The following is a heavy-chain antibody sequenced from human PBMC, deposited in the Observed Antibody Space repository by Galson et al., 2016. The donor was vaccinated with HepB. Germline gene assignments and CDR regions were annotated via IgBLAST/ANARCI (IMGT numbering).Heavy chain of an antibody. CDR2: IYYSGRT. CDR1: GASISGYY. D-gene: IGHD6-19*01. J-gene: IGHJ6*02. Sequence: SETLSLTCTVSGASISGYYLSWIRQPPGKGLEWIGHIYYSGRTNYNPSLKSRVTISVDTSKNQFSLKLSSVTAADTAVYYCARDDSGGWYGFHYGMDVWGQGTTVTVSS. CDR3: ARDDSGGWYGFHYGMDV. V-gene: IGHV4-59*01.